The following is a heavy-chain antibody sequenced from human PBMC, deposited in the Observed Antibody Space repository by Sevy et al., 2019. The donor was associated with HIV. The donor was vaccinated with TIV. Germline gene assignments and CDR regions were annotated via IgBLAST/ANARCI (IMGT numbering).Heavy chain of an antibody. J-gene: IGHJ4*02. V-gene: IGHV3-30*02. CDR3: TSVLFGY. CDR2: IKDDGSKR. Sequence: GGSLRLSCAASGFTLSYYGMHWVRQAPGKGLEWVTFIKDDGSKRFYADSVKGRFTVSRDNSKNTMSLQMNSLSAEDTAVYYCTSVLFGYWGQGALVTVSS. D-gene: IGHD3-10*01. CDR1: GFTLSYYG.